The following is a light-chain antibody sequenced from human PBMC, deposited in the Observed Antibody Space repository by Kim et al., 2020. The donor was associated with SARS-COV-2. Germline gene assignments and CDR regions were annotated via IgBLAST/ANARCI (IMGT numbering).Light chain of an antibody. CDR1: QSVSRSY. J-gene: IGKJ1*01. Sequence: TGERPPLTCTASQSVSRSYVAGDQQNPGHAPSLHIYGASSGPTGIPDRFSDSGSGTDFTLTITRLEPEDFAVYYCQQYSSSPATFGQGTKVDI. V-gene: IGKV3-20*01. CDR3: QQYSSSPAT. CDR2: GAS.